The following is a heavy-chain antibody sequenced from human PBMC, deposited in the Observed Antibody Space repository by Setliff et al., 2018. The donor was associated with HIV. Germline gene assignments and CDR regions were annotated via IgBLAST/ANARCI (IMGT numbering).Heavy chain of an antibody. CDR2: IHAGNGYT. CDR3: ARIWGIPPLYYFDY. CDR1: GYTFTSYA. J-gene: IGHJ4*02. D-gene: IGHD3-16*01. V-gene: IGHV1-3*01. Sequence: RASVKVSCKASGYTFTSYAMHWVRQAPGQRLEWMGWIHAGNGYTKYSQKFQGRVTFTRDTSASAAYMDLSSLRSEDTAVYYCARIWGIPPLYYFDYWGQGTLVTVSS.